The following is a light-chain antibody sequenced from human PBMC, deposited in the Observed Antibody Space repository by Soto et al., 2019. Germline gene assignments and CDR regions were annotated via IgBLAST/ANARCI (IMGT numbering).Light chain of an antibody. J-gene: IGLJ1*01. Sequence: QSALTQPASVSGSPGQSITISCTGTSSDVGGYNYVSWYQQQSGKAPKLMIHEVSNRPSGVSNRLSGSKSGNTASLTISGLQAEDEADYYCSSYTSSRAYVFGIGTKDTVL. CDR1: SSDVGGYNY. CDR3: SSYTSSRAYV. V-gene: IGLV2-14*01. CDR2: EVS.